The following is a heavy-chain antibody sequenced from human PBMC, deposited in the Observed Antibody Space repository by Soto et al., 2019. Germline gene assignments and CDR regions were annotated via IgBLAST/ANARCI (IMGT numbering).Heavy chain of an antibody. D-gene: IGHD2-2*01. V-gene: IGHV3-48*03. CDR1: RFTFSTYE. CDR3: VRYCSTTLCNGVATRTFDY. CDR2: ISTSGSTV. J-gene: IGHJ4*02. Sequence: LRLSCAASRFTFSTYEMNWVRQAPGKGLEWVSYISTSGSTVCYADSVKGRFTISRDNTRNSLYLQMNSLRDEDTALYYCVRYCSTTLCNGVATRTFDYWGQGTLVTVSS.